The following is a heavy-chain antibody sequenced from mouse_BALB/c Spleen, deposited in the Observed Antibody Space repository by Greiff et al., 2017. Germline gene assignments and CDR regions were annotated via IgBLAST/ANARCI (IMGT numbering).Heavy chain of an antibody. D-gene: IGHD2-1*01. CDR2: IWGDGST. J-gene: IGHJ3*01. CDR1: GFSLTSYG. Sequence: VHLVESGPGLVAPSQSLSITCTVSGFSLTSYGVSWVRQPPGKGLEWLGVIWGDGSTNYHSALISRLSISKDNSKSQVFLKLNSLQTDDTATYYCASIYYGNYGAWFAYWGQGTLVTVSA. V-gene: IGHV2-3*01. CDR3: ASIYYGNYGAWFAY.